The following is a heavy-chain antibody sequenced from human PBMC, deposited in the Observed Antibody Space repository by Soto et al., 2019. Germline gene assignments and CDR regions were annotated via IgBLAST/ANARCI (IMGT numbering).Heavy chain of an antibody. CDR2: IVPILGTA. CDR1: RGTVSSFA. D-gene: IGHD6-13*01. J-gene: IGHJ4*02. V-gene: IGHV1-69*01. CDR3: ARGGYSSSWRSDY. Sequence: AAVKVSCKASRGTVSSFAISWVRQAPGQGLEWMGGIVPILGTAYYAQNFQGRVTITADESTNTAFMELTGLRSEDTAVHYCARGGYSSSWRSDYWGQGTLVTGSS.